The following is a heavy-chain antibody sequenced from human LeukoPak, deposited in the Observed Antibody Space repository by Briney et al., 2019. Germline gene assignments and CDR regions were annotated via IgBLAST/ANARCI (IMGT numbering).Heavy chain of an antibody. Sequence: ASVKVSCKASGYTFTNYAMNWVRQAPGQGLEWMGWIHPNTGNPTYAQGFTGRFVFSLDTSVGTTYLQISSPGSEDTAVYYCARSKAAWKHFTYHYMDVWGGGTTVTVSS. CDR3: ARSKAAWKHFTYHYMDV. CDR1: GYTFTNYA. CDR2: IHPNTGNP. J-gene: IGHJ6*03. D-gene: IGHD1-1*01. V-gene: IGHV7-4-1*02.